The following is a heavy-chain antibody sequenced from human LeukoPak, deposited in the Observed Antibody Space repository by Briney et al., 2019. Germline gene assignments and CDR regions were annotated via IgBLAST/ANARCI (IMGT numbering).Heavy chain of an antibody. J-gene: IGHJ4*02. Sequence: PGGSLRLSCAASGFTFSSYSMNWVRQAPGKGLEWVSSISSSSSYIYYADSVKGRFTISRDNAKNSLYLQMNSLRAEDTAVYYCARDGLGIAAAGSPFDYWGQGTLVTVSS. CDR3: ARDGLGIAAAGSPFDY. CDR1: GFTFSSYS. CDR2: ISSSSSYI. V-gene: IGHV3-21*01. D-gene: IGHD6-13*01.